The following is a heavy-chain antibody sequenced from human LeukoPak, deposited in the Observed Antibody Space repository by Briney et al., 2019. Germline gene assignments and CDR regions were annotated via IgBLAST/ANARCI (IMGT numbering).Heavy chain of an antibody. D-gene: IGHD3-22*01. Sequence: PGGSLRLSCAASGFTFSSYGMSWVRQAPGKGLEWVSAISGSGGSTYYADSVKGRFTISRDNSKNTLYLQMNSLRAEDTTVYYCAKLDSSGYWAFDIWGQGTMVTVSS. CDR3: AKLDSSGYWAFDI. V-gene: IGHV3-23*01. J-gene: IGHJ3*02. CDR1: GFTFSSYG. CDR2: ISGSGGST.